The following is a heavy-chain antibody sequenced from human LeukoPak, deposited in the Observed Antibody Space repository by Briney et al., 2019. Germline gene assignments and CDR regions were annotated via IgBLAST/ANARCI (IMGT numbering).Heavy chain of an antibody. V-gene: IGHV3-23*01. CDR3: AKDRPNYYGSNGHYYRRDGDY. D-gene: IGHD3-22*01. CDR2: TSGDGGAT. CDR1: GFTFSSYA. J-gene: IGHJ4*02. Sequence: HPGGSLRLSCAASGFTFSSYAMSWVRQSTGKGLEWASSTSGDGGATYYSNSVKGRFTISRDNSRNTLYLQMNSLRAEDTAVYYCAKDRPNYYGSNGHYYRRDGDYWGQGTLVTVSS.